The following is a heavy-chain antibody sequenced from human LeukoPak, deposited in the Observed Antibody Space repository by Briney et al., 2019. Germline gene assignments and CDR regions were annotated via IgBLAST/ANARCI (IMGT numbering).Heavy chain of an antibody. J-gene: IGHJ5*02. CDR3: ARTYYYGSGSYYNVYWFDP. Sequence: PSETLSLTCAVYGGSFSGYYWSWIRQPPGKGLEWIGYIYTSGRTNYNPSLKSRVTISVDTSKNQFSLKLSSVTAADTAVYYCARTYYYGSGSYYNVYWFDPWGQGTLVTVSS. CDR2: IYTSGRT. CDR1: GGSFSGYY. D-gene: IGHD3-10*01. V-gene: IGHV4-4*09.